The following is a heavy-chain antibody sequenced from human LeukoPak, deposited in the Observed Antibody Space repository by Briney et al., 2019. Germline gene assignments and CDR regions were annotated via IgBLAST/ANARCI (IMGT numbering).Heavy chain of an antibody. Sequence: PSEALSLTFSVSGGSISSYYWSWIRQTPGKGLGRIGYIYYSGSTNYNPSLKSRVTISVDRSTAQFSLKLRSVTAADTAVYYCAAATIFGGRLFQHWGQGTLVTVSS. D-gene: IGHD3-3*01. CDR1: GGSISSYY. J-gene: IGHJ1*01. CDR3: AAATIFGGRLFQH. V-gene: IGHV4-59*01. CDR2: IYYSGST.